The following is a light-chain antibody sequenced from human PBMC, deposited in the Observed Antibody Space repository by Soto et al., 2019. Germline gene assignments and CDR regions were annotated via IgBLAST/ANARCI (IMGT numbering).Light chain of an antibody. CDR1: QSVLDSSNNKNY. V-gene: IGKV4-1*01. Sequence: DIVMTQSPDSLAVSLGERATINSKSSQSVLDSSNNKNYLAWYQQKPGESPKLLIYWASTRESGVPDRFSGSGSGTDFSLTISSLQAEDVAVYYCQQYYTTPPTFGQGTKVQIK. CDR2: WAS. J-gene: IGKJ1*01. CDR3: QQYYTTPPT.